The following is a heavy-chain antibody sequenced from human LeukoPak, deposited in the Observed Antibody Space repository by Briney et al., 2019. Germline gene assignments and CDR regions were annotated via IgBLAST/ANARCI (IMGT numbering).Heavy chain of an antibody. CDR3: ASRVLRYFDWLHIDY. Sequence: GGSLRLSCAASGFTFSSYAMSWVRQAPGKGLEWVSAISGSGGSTYYADSVKGRFTISRDNSKNTLYLQMNSLRAEDTAVYYCASRVLRYFDWLHIDYWGQGTLVTVSS. J-gene: IGHJ4*02. D-gene: IGHD3-9*01. CDR2: ISGSGGST. V-gene: IGHV3-23*01. CDR1: GFTFSSYA.